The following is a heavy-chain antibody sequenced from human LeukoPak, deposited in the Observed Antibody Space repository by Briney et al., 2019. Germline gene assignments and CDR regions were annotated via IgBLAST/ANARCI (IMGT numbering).Heavy chain of an antibody. V-gene: IGHV1-2*02. CDR2: INPNSGGT. Sequence: ASVKVSCKASGYTFTGYYMHWVRQAPGQGLEWMGWINPNSGGTNYAQKFQGRVTMTRDTSISTAYMELSSLRSEDTAVYYCARGGEYQLLPFDYWGLGTLVTVSS. CDR1: GYTFTGYY. CDR3: ARGGEYQLLPFDY. D-gene: IGHD2-2*01. J-gene: IGHJ4*02.